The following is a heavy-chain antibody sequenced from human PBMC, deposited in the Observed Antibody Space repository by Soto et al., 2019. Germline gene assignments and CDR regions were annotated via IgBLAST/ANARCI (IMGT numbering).Heavy chain of an antibody. V-gene: IGHV1-46*03. D-gene: IGHD2-2*01. Sequence: ASVKVSCKASGYTFTSYYMHWVRQAPGQGLEWMGIINPSGGSTSYAQKFQGRVTMTRDTSTSTVYMELSSLRSEDTAVYYCARDRLGYCSSTSCYPFDYWGQGTLVTVSS. J-gene: IGHJ4*02. CDR1: GYTFTSYY. CDR3: ARDRLGYCSSTSCYPFDY. CDR2: INPSGGST.